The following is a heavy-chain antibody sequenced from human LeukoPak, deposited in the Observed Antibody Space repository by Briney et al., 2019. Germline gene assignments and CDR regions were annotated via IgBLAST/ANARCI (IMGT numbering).Heavy chain of an antibody. V-gene: IGHV3-23*01. CDR2: IGGSDGRT. Sequence: PGGSLRLSCAASRFTFSTYAMSWVRQAPGKGLEWVSLIGGSDGRTRYADSVKGRFTISRDNSKNTLYLEMNSLRAEDTAVYYCAKDSSSYDWGYMDVWGKGTTVTISS. J-gene: IGHJ6*03. D-gene: IGHD3-22*01. CDR3: AKDSSSYDWGYMDV. CDR1: RFTFSTYA.